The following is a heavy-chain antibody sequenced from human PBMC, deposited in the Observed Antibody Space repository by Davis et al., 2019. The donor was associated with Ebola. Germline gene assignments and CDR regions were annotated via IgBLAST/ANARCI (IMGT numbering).Heavy chain of an antibody. J-gene: IGHJ6*02. Sequence: ASVKVSCKASGYTFTGYYMHWVRQAPGQGLEWMGWINPNSGGTNYAQKFQGRVTMTRDTSISTAYMELSRLRSDDTAVYYCARDSIYYYYGMDVWGQGTTVTVSS. CDR2: INPNSGGT. CDR1: GYTFTGYY. V-gene: IGHV1-2*02. CDR3: ARDSIYYYYGMDV.